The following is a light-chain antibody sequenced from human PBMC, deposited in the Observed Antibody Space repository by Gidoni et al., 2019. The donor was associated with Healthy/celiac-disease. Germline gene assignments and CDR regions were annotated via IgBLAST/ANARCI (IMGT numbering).Light chain of an antibody. Sequence: EIVLTQSPGTLSLSPGERATLSCRASQSVSSSYLAWYQQKPGQAPRLLIYGASSSGSGSGTDFTLTISRLEPEDFAVYYCQQYGSSPETFXQXTKVEIK. CDR2: GAS. CDR1: QSVSSSY. CDR3: QQYGSSPET. J-gene: IGKJ1*01. V-gene: IGKV3-20*01.